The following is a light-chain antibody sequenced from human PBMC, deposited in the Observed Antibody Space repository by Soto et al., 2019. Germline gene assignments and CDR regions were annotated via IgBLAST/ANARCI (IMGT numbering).Light chain of an antibody. V-gene: IGKV3-15*01. CDR3: QQYNSWPPIT. CDR2: DAS. CDR1: ESVSRN. Sequence: EVVMTQSPATLSVSPGERATLSCRASESVSRNLAWYQQKPGQAPRLLIYDASTRATGIPDSFSGGGSGTEFTLTISSLQSEDFVVYYCQQYNSWPPITFGQGTRLEI. J-gene: IGKJ5*01.